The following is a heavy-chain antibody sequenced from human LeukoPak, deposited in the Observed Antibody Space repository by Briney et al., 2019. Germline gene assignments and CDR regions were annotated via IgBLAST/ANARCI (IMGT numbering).Heavy chain of an antibody. CDR3: ARGQNYFGSGSPYNYYFDY. CDR2: VSRSGGST. Sequence: GGSLRLSCAASGFTFSNDAMTWVRQTPGKGLEWVSVVSRSGGSTYYADSVKGRFTISRDNSKNTLYLRMNSLRTEDTAVYFCARGQNYFGSGSPYNYYFDYWGQGVLVTVSS. V-gene: IGHV3-23*01. J-gene: IGHJ4*02. D-gene: IGHD3-10*01. CDR1: GFTFSNDA.